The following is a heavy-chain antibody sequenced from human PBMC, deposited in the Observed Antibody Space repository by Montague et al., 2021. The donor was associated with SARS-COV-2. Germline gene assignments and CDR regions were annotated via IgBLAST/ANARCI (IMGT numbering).Heavy chain of an antibody. D-gene: IGHD3-10*01. CDR3: ARDVRYYYDQ. J-gene: IGHJ4*02. V-gene: IGHV4-59*01. Sequence: SETLSPTCSVSGGSMSSYHWVWIRQPPGKGLEWIGYVSYGGRTNXNLSLKSRVTISLDTSKNRFSLRVTSVTAADTAVYYCARDVRYYYDQWGQGILVTVSS. CDR1: GGSMSSYH. CDR2: VSYGGRT.